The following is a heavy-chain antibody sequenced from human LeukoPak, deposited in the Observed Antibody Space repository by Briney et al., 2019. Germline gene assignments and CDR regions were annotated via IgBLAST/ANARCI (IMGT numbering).Heavy chain of an antibody. Sequence: GGSLRLSCAASGFTVSSNYMSWVRQAPGEGLEWVSVIYSGGSTYYADSVKGRFTISRDNSKDTLYLQMNSLRAEDTAVYYCARKRDFDYWGQGTLVTVSS. J-gene: IGHJ4*02. CDR2: IYSGGST. V-gene: IGHV3-53*01. CDR3: ARKRDFDY. CDR1: GFTVSSNY.